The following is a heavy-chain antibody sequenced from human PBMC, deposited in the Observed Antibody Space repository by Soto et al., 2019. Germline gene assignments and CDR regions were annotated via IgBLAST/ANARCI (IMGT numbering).Heavy chain of an antibody. CDR2: IYPGDSDT. Sequence: GESLKISCKGSGYSFTSYWIGWVRQMPGKGLEWMGIIYPGDSDTRYSPSFQGQVTISADKSISTAYLQWSSLKASDTAMYYCARSVGEYSSGWYYYGMDVWGQGTTVTVSS. CDR1: GYSFTSYW. J-gene: IGHJ6*02. D-gene: IGHD6-19*01. V-gene: IGHV5-51*01. CDR3: ARSVGEYSSGWYYYGMDV.